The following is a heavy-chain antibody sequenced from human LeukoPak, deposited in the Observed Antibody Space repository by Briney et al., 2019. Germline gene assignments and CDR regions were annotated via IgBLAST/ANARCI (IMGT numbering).Heavy chain of an antibody. D-gene: IGHD2-15*01. J-gene: IGHJ3*02. CDR2: ISSSSSYI. CDR1: GFTFSSYS. CDR3: ARSEGHCSGGSCYTFDI. Sequence: GGSLRLSCAASGFTFSSYSMNWVRQAPGKGLEWVSSISSSSSYIYYADSVKGQFTISRDNAKNSLYLQMNSLRAEDTAVYYCARSEGHCSGGSCYTFDIWGQGTMVTVSS. V-gene: IGHV3-21*01.